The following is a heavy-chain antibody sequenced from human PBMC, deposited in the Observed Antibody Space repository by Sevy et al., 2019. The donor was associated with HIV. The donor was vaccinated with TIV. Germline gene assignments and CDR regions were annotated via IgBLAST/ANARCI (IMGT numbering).Heavy chain of an antibody. CDR2: ISSSSSYI. CDR3: ARVVGSYHYDSSGPDAFDI. V-gene: IGHV3-21*01. J-gene: IGHJ3*02. D-gene: IGHD3-22*01. CDR1: GFTFSSYS. Sequence: GGSLRLSCAASGFTFSSYSMNWVRQAPGKGLEWVSSISSSSSYIYYADSVKGRFTISRDNAKNSLYLQMNSLRAEDTAVYYCARVVGSYHYDSSGPDAFDIWGQGTMVTVSS.